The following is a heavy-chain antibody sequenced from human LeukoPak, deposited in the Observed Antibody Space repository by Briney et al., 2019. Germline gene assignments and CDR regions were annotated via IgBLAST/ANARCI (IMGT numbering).Heavy chain of an antibody. Sequence: GGSLRLSCAASGFTFSSYSMNWVRQAPGKGLEWVSSISSSSSYIYYADSVKGRFTISRDSSKNTLYLQTNSLRADDTAVYYCARKAGIAVAGSSLISYWGQGTLVTVSS. CDR3: ARKAGIAVAGSSLISY. D-gene: IGHD6-19*01. CDR2: ISSSSSYI. CDR1: GFTFSSYS. J-gene: IGHJ4*02. V-gene: IGHV3-21*04.